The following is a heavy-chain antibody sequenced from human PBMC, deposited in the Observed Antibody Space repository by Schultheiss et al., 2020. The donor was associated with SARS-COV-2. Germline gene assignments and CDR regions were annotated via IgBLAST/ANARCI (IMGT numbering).Heavy chain of an antibody. CDR2: IYTSGST. CDR3: ARRASHTPFDY. V-gene: IGHV4-38-2*01. D-gene: IGHD2-2*01. Sequence: SKTLSLTCAVSGYSISSGYYCGWIRQPPGKGLEWIGSIYTSGSTNYNPSLKSRVTMSVDTSKNQFSLKLSSVTAADTAVYYCARRASHTPFDYWGQGTLVTVSS. CDR1: GYSISSGYY. J-gene: IGHJ4*02.